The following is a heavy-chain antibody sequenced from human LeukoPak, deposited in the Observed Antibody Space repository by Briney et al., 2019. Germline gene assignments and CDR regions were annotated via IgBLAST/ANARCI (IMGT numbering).Heavy chain of an antibody. CDR1: GSTFSAYS. V-gene: IGHV3-48*02. J-gene: IGHJ6*02. D-gene: IGHD3-10*01. CDR3: ARYFGDPQGMDA. CDR2: ISGSSGMI. Sequence: GGSLRLSCAASGSTFSAYSMNWVRQAPGKGLEWVAYISGSSGMIYYADSVRGRFTISRDNAKNSLCLQMNSLRDEDKAVYYCARYFGDPQGMDAWGQGTTVTVTS.